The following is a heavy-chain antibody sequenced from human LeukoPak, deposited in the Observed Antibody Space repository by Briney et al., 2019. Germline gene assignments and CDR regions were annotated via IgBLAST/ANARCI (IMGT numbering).Heavy chain of an antibody. Sequence: PGGSLRLSCAASGFTFSTYAMHWVRQAPGKGLEWVAVNGSSKYYADSVKGRFTISRDNSKNTLYLQMNSLRAEDTAVYYCAREAEWELLGRNWFDPWGQGTLVTVSS. V-gene: IGHV3-30*04. CDR1: GFTFSTYA. J-gene: IGHJ5*02. CDR3: AREAEWELLGRNWFDP. D-gene: IGHD1-26*01. CDR2: NGSSK.